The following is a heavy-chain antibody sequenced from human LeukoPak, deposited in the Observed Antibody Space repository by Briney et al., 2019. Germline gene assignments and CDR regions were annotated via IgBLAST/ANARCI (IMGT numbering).Heavy chain of an antibody. J-gene: IGHJ4*02. D-gene: IGHD6-19*01. Sequence: GGSLRLSCAASGFTFSDHYMDWVRQAPGKGLEWVGRTRNKANSYTTEYAASVKGRFTISRDDSKNSLYLQMNSLKTEDTAVYYCAREGAVAGYYFDYWGQGTLVTVSS. CDR2: TRNKANSYTT. CDR1: GFTFSDHY. V-gene: IGHV3-72*01. CDR3: AREGAVAGYYFDY.